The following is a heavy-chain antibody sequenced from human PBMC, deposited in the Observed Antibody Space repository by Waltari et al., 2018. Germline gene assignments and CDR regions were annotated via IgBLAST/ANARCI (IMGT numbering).Heavy chain of an antibody. V-gene: IGHV3-7*01. CDR3: ARHRGLEY. Sequence: EVQLVESGGGLVQPGGSLRLSCAVSGFTFSTYWMSWVRQAPGKGLEGVATINQDGNEKYYVDSVKGRFTISRDNAENSLYLQMNSLRAEDTAIYYCARHRGLEYWGQGTLVTVSS. CDR2: INQDGNEK. J-gene: IGHJ4*02. CDR1: GFTFSTYW. D-gene: IGHD3-16*02.